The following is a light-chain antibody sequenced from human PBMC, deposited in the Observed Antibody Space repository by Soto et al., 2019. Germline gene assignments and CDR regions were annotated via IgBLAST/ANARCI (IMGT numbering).Light chain of an antibody. CDR2: DAS. Sequence: EIVLTQSPATLSLSPGERATLSCRASPSVSSYLAWYQQKPGQTPRLLNYDASNRATGIPARFSGSGSGTDFTLTISSLEPEDFAVYYCQQRSSWPRTFGQGTKLEIK. CDR1: PSVSSY. J-gene: IGKJ2*01. CDR3: QQRSSWPRT. V-gene: IGKV3-11*01.